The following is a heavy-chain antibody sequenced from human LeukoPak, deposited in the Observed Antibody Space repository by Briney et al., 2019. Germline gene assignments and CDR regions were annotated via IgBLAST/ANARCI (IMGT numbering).Heavy chain of an antibody. J-gene: IGHJ4*02. CDR1: GFTFSSYG. Sequence: GGSLRLSCAASGFTFSSYGMSWVRQAPGKGLEWVSAISGSGGSTYYADSVKGRFTISRDNSKNTLYLQMNSLRAEDTAVYYCAKDGLRDGYNRTYWGQGTLVTVSS. D-gene: IGHD5-24*01. CDR3: AKDGLRDGYNRTY. CDR2: ISGSGGST. V-gene: IGHV3-23*01.